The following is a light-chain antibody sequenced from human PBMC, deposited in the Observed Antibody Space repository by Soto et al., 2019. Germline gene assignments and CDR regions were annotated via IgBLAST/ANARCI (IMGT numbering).Light chain of an antibody. CDR2: EVS. J-gene: IGLJ2*01. CDR1: SSDVGGYNY. V-gene: IGLV2-14*01. CDR3: SSYTSSSTLV. Sequence: QSALTQPASVSGSPGQSITISCTGTSSDVGGYNYVSWYQQHPGIAPKLMISEVSNRPSGVSNRFSGSKSGNTASLTISGLQAEDEDDYYCSSYTSSSTLVFGGGTELTVL.